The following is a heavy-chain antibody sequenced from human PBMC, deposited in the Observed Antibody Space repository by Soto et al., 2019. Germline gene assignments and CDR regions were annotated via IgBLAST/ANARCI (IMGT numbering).Heavy chain of an antibody. J-gene: IGHJ4*02. V-gene: IGHV5-51*01. CDR1: GYSFTSYW. D-gene: IGHD3-3*01. CDR2: IYPGDSDT. CDR3: ARQHVGDFWSGPRPYYFDY. Sequence: GESLKISCKGSGYSFTSYWIGWVRQMPGKGLEWMGIIYPGDSDTRYSPSFQGQVTISADKSISTAYLQWSSLEASDTAMYYCARQHVGDFWSGPRPYYFDYWGQGTLVTVSS.